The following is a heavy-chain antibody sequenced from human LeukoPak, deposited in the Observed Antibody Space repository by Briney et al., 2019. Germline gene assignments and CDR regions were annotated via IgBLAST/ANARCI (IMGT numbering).Heavy chain of an antibody. CDR2: ISGSGGST. CDR3: AKGFDSSGWYD. J-gene: IGHJ4*02. Sequence: QPGGSLRLSCAASGFTFSSYSMNWVRQAPGKGLEWVSAISGSGGSTYYADSVKGRFTISRDNSKNTLYLQMNSLRAEDTAVYYCAKGFDSSGWYDWGQGTLVTVSS. CDR1: GFTFSSYS. D-gene: IGHD6-19*01. V-gene: IGHV3-23*01.